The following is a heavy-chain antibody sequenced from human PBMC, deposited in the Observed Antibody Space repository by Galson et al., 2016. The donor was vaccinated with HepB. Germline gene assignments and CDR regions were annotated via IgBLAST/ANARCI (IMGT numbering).Heavy chain of an antibody. V-gene: IGHV3-23*01. J-gene: IGHJ4*02. CDR1: GFAFSVYG. CDR3: AKGTTRLGDN. D-gene: IGHD4-11*01. Sequence: SQRLSCAAPGFAFSVYGMTWVRQAPRKGLEWVAAISTSGGSTDYAHSVKGRFTISRDNSKNMLYLQMNSLRVEDTALYYCAKGTTRLGDNWGQGILVTVSS. CDR2: ISTSGGST.